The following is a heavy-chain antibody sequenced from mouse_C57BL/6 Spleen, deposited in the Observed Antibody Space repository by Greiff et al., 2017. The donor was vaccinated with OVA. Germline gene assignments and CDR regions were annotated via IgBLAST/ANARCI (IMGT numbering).Heavy chain of an antibody. D-gene: IGHD1-1*01. Sequence: DVKLQESGGGLVKPGGSLKLSCAASGFTFSDYGMHWVRQAPEKGLEWVAYISSGSSTIYYADTVKGRFTISRDNAKNTLFLQMTSLRSEDTAMYYCARRDYYGSSYRYAMDYWGQGTSVTVSS. CDR1: GFTFSDYG. J-gene: IGHJ4*01. V-gene: IGHV5-17*01. CDR3: ARRDYYGSSYRYAMDY. CDR2: ISSGSSTI.